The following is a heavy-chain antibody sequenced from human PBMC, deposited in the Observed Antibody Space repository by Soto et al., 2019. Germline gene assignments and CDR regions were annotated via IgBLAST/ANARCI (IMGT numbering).Heavy chain of an antibody. CDR3: ARTEWIQLWFDY. CDR2: IYYSGIS. V-gene: IGHV4-31*03. J-gene: IGHJ4*02. CDR1: GASISSGGYY. Sequence: QVQLLESGPGLVKPSQTLSLICNVSGASISSGGYYWSWIRQRPGGGLEWLGFIYYSGISHYNPYLKSRATISVDTSKNQFSFKLISVTAADTAVYYCARTEWIQLWFDYWGQGALVTVS. D-gene: IGHD5-18*01.